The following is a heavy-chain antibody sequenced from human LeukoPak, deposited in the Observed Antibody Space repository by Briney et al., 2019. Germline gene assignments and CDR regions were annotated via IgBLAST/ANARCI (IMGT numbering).Heavy chain of an antibody. J-gene: IGHJ4*02. Sequence: ASVKVSCKASGYTFTSCYMHWVRQAPGQGLEWMGIINPSGGSTSYAQKFQGRVTMTRDMSTSTVYMELSSLRSEDTAVYYCARNYGSGSYYNLPGSDYWGQGTLVTVSS. CDR3: ARNYGSGSYYNLPGSDY. V-gene: IGHV1-46*01. CDR2: INPSGGST. D-gene: IGHD3-10*01. CDR1: GYTFTSCY.